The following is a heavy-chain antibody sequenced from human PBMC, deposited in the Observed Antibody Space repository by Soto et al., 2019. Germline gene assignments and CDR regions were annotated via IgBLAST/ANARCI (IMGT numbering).Heavy chain of an antibody. Sequence: PGGSLRLSCAAPGLTFSNYAMPWVRQAPGKGLEWVAFILYDGSNKYYADSVKGRFTISRDNSKNTLYLEMNSLTAEDTAVYYCARDSYGFDKWGQGTLVTVSS. CDR3: ARDSYGFDK. D-gene: IGHD3-10*01. CDR2: ILYDGSNK. J-gene: IGHJ4*02. V-gene: IGHV3-33*01. CDR1: GLTFSNYA.